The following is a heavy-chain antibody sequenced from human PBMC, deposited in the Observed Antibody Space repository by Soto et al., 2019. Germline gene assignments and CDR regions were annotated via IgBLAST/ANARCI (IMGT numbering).Heavy chain of an antibody. CDR2: INDDGSST. CDR1: GFTFSMYW. V-gene: IGHV3-74*01. Sequence: GGSLRLSCAASGFTFSMYWMHWVRQVPGKGPEWVSGINDDGSSTNYADSVKGRFTISRDKAKNTLYLQMNALRAEDTAVYYCARGPRSTSTGTGAFWGQGTLVTVSS. J-gene: IGHJ4*02. D-gene: IGHD1-1*01. CDR3: ARGPRSTSTGTGAF.